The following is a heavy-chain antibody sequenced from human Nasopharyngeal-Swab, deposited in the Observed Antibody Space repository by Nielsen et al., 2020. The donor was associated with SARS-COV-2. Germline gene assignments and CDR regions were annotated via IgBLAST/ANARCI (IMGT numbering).Heavy chain of an antibody. D-gene: IGHD6-6*01. V-gene: IGHV4-34*01. CDR1: GGSFSGYY. Sequence: SETLSLTCAVYGGSFSGYYWSWIRQPPGKGLEWIGEINHSGSTNYNLSLKSRVTISVDTSKNQFSLKLSSVTAADTAVYYCATESVGWYSTSAEYFQHWGQGTLVTVSS. CDR3: ATESVGWYSTSAEYFQH. J-gene: IGHJ1*01. CDR2: INHSGST.